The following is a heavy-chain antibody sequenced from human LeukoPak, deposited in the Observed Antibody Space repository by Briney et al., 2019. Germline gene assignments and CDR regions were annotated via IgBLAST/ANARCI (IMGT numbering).Heavy chain of an antibody. D-gene: IGHD6-19*01. CDR2: ISAYNGNT. CDR3: ARDRWGVAVAGNIDY. Sequence: GASVKVSCKASGYTFTSYGISWVRQAPGQGLEWVGWISAYNGNTNYAQKLQGRVTMTTDTSTSTAYMELRSLRSDDTAVYYCARDRWGVAVAGNIDYWGQGTLVTVSS. V-gene: IGHV1-18*01. CDR1: GYTFTSYG. J-gene: IGHJ4*02.